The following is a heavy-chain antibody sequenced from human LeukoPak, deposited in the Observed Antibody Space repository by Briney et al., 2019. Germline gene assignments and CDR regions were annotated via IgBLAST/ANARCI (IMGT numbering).Heavy chain of an antibody. CDR2: ISWNSGSI. Sequence: LAGRSLRLSCAASGFPFDVYVMHWVRQAPGKGLEWVSGISWNSGSIGYADSVKGRFTISRDNAKNSLYLQMNSLRAEDMALYYCAKAGKYYDDFDYWGQGTLVTVSS. V-gene: IGHV3-9*03. J-gene: IGHJ4*02. D-gene: IGHD3-3*01. CDR3: AKAGKYYDDFDY. CDR1: GFPFDVYV.